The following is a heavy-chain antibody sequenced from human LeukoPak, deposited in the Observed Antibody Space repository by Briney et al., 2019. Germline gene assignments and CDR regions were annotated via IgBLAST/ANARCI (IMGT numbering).Heavy chain of an antibody. CDR1: GCTFSSYA. Sequence: GGSLRLSCAASGCTFSSYAMSWVRQAPGKGLEWVSAISSSGSTIYYADSVKGRFTISRDNAKNSLYLQMNSLRAEDTAVYYCARAARRAYYYDSTPADYFDYWGQGTLVTVSS. CDR2: ISSSGSTI. V-gene: IGHV3-21*04. D-gene: IGHD3-22*01. J-gene: IGHJ4*02. CDR3: ARAARRAYYYDSTPADYFDY.